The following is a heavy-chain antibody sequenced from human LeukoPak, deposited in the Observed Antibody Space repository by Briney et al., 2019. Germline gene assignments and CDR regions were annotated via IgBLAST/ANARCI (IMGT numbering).Heavy chain of an antibody. CDR3: ARDSSMSDQVVDY. J-gene: IGHJ4*02. CDR2: ITSSSGYI. V-gene: IGHV3-21*04. Sequence: GGSLRLSCAASGFTFSNYIMNWVSQAPGKGLEWVSSITSSSGYIYYADSVKGRFTISRDNSKNTLYLQMNSLRAEDTAVYYCARDSSMSDQVVDYWGQGTLVIVSS. CDR1: GFTFSNYI. D-gene: IGHD6-6*01.